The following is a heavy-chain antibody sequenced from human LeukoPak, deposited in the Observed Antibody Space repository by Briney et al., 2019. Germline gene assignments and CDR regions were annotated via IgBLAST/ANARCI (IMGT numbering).Heavy chain of an antibody. Sequence: GGSLRLSCAASRFTFSSYSMNWVRQAPGKGLEWVSSISSSSSYIYYADSVKGRFTISRDNAKNSLYLQMNSLRAEDTAVYDCARDREEGGKTASLGGQGTLVTVSS. CDR2: ISSSSSYI. V-gene: IGHV3-21*01. CDR1: RFTFSSYS. CDR3: ARDREEGGKTASL. D-gene: IGHD3-16*01. J-gene: IGHJ4*02.